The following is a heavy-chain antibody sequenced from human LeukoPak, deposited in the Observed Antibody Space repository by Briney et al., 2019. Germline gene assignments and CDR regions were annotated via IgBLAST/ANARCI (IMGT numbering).Heavy chain of an antibody. CDR1: GFTSNTYW. CDR2: IKLDGSEK. J-gene: IGHJ5*02. CDR3: ARMFRSGGWFDP. D-gene: IGHD3-10*01. V-gene: IGHV3-7*01. Sequence: GGSLRLSCAASGFTSNTYWMSWVRQAPGKGLEWVASIKLDGSEKYYVDSVKGRFTISRDNAKNSLYLQMDSLRAEDTAVYYCARMFRSGGWFDPWGQGTLVTVSS.